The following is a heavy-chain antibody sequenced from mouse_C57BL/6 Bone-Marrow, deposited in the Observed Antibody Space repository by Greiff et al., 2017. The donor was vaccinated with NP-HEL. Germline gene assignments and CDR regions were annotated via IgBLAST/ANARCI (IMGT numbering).Heavy chain of an antibody. D-gene: IGHD2-4*01. J-gene: IGHJ3*01. CDR2: ISGGGGNT. V-gene: IGHV5-9*01. Sequence: EVQLQESGGGLVKPGGSLKLSCAASGFTFSSYTMSWVRQTPEKRLEWVATISGGGGNTYYPDSVKGRFTISRDNAKNTLDLQMSSLRSEDTALYYCARPYDYDVIFFAYWGQGTLVTVSA. CDR1: GFTFSSYT. CDR3: ARPYDYDVIFFAY.